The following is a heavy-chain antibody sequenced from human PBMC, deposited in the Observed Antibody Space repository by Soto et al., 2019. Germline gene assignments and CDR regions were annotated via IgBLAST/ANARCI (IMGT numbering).Heavy chain of an antibody. CDR2: INHSGST. D-gene: IGHD3-3*01. Sequence: PPETLSLTYAVYGGFFSGYYWSWIRQPPGKGLEWIGEINHSGSTNYNPSLKSRVTISVDTSKNQFSLKLSSVTAADTAVYYCARGKEAGDVLRFWGGCRGHYYEGMDVGCQGTAVT. J-gene: IGHJ6*02. V-gene: IGHV4-34*01. CDR1: GGFFSGYY. CDR3: ARGKEAGDVLRFWGGCRGHYYEGMDV.